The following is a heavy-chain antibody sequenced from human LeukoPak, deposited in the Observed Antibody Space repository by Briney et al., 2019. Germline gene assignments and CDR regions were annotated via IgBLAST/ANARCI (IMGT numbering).Heavy chain of an antibody. CDR2: ISGSGGST. Sequence: PGGSLRLSCAASGFTFSSYAMSWVRQAPGKGLEWVSAISGSGGSTYYADSVKGRFTNSRDNSKNTLYLQMNSLRAEDTAVYYCAKQWQQWLDRTFDYWGQGTLVTVSS. CDR1: GFTFSSYA. CDR3: AKQWQQWLDRTFDY. D-gene: IGHD6-19*01. J-gene: IGHJ4*02. V-gene: IGHV3-23*01.